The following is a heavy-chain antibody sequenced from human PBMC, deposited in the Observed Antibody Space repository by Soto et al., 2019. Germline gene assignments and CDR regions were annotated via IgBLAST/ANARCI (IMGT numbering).Heavy chain of an antibody. J-gene: IGHJ4*02. D-gene: IGHD6-19*01. CDR2: IKQDGSEI. V-gene: IGHV3-7*03. CDR1: GFTFSTYW. CDR3: TRGSGGGDS. Sequence: EVQLVESGGGLVQPGGSLRLSCAASGFTFSTYWMTWVRQAPGKGLEWVANIKQDGSEIYYVDSVKGRFTISRDNTTKSLYLQMTSLRTQDTAVYYCTRGSGGGDSWGQGTLVTVSS.